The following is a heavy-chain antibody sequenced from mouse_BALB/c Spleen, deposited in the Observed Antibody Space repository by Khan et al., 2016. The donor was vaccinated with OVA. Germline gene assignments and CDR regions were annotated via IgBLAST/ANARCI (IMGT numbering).Heavy chain of an antibody. CDR2: ISSGSSTI. CDR1: GFTFSRFG. J-gene: IGHJ2*01. Sequence: EVQLVESGGGLVQPGGSRKLSCAASGFTFSRFGMHWVRQAPEKGLEWVAYISSGSSTIYYADTVKGRFTISRDNPKNTLFLHMTSLRSEDTAMYYYARDSSFDYWGQGTTLTVSS. V-gene: IGHV5-17*02. CDR3: ARDSSFDY.